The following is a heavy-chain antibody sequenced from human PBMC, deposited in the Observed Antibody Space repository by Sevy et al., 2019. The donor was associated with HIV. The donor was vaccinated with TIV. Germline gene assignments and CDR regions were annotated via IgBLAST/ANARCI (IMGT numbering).Heavy chain of an antibody. CDR3: ARRGESQRDLDY. CDR1: GFTFSSYA. Sequence: GGSLRLSCAASGFTFSSYAMNWVRQAPGKGLQWVSGIGGSAGSTYYADSVKGRFSISRDNSKNTRYLLMDNLRAEDTAVYYCARRGESQRDLDYWGQGTLVTVSS. CDR2: IGGSAGST. J-gene: IGHJ4*02. V-gene: IGHV3-23*01. D-gene: IGHD3-16*01.